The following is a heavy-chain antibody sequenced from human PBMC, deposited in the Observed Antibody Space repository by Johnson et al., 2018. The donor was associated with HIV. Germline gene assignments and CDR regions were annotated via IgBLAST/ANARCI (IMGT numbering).Heavy chain of an antibody. CDR2: ISWDGGST. J-gene: IGHJ3*02. CDR1: GFTFDDYA. D-gene: IGHD4-17*01. V-gene: IGHV3-43D*03. CDR3: ARVLGDYSYHI. Sequence: VHLVESGGGVVRPGGSLRLSCAASGFTFDDYAMHWVRQAPGKGLEWVSLISWDGGSTYYADSVKGRFTISRDNAKNSLYLQMNSLRAEDTALYYCARVLGDYSYHIWGQGTMVTVSS.